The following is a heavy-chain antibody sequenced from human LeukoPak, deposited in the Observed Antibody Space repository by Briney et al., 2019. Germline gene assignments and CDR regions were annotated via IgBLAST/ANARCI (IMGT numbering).Heavy chain of an antibody. CDR1: GGSFSGYY. CDR3: ARARWSPYYFDN. J-gene: IGHJ4*02. D-gene: IGHD6-13*01. Sequence: PSETLSLTCAVYGGSFSGYYWSWIRQPPGKGLEWIGEINHSGSTNYNPSLKSRVTISVDTSKNQFSLKLSSVTAADTAAYFCARARWSPYYFDNWGQGTLVTVSS. V-gene: IGHV4-34*01. CDR2: INHSGST.